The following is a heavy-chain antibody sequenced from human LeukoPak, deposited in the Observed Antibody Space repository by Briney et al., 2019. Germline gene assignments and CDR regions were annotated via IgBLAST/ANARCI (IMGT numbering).Heavy chain of an antibody. V-gene: IGHV3-48*03. CDR1: GFTFSSYE. D-gene: IGHD6-13*01. Sequence: GGSLRLSCAASGFTFSSYEMNWVRQAPGKGLEWVSYISSRGSTIYYADSVKGRFTISRDNAKNSLYLQMNSLGADDTAVYYGAREDSLYSSSWADAFDIWRQGTMVTVSS. CDR2: ISSRGSTI. J-gene: IGHJ3*02. CDR3: AREDSLYSSSWADAFDI.